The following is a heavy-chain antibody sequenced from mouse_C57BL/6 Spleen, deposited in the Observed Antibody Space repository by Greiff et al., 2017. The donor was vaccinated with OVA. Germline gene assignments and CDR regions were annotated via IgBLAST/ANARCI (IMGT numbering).Heavy chain of an antibody. J-gene: IGHJ2*01. CDR2: IYPGDGDT. V-gene: IGHV1-82*01. CDR1: GYAFSSSW. Sequence: VQGVESGPELVKPGASVKISCKASGYAFSSSWMNWVKQRPGKGLEWIGRIYPGDGDTTYNGKFKGKATLTADKSSSTAYMQLSSLTSEDSAVYFCARALAGFDYWGQGTTLTVSS. CDR3: ARALAGFDY.